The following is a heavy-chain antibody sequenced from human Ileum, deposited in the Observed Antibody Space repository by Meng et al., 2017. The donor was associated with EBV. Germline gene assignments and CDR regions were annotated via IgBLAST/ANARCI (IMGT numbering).Heavy chain of an antibody. Sequence: VQLVESGGEVKKPGASVKVSSTASGYTCTNYGSSWVRQAPGQGLEWMGWISDYNGNTNYAQTLQGRVTMTTDTSTSTAYMELGSLRSDDTAVYYCARVEVGITSGDYWGQGTLVTVSS. CDR3: ARVEVGITSGDY. CDR2: ISDYNGNT. CDR1: GYTCTNYG. D-gene: IGHD1-26*01. J-gene: IGHJ4*02. V-gene: IGHV1-18*01.